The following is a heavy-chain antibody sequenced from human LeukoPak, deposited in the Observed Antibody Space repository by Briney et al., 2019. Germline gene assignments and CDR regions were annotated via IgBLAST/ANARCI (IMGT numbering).Heavy chain of an antibody. CDR1: GGSISSYY. V-gene: IGHV4-59*01. Sequence: SETLSLTCTVSGGSISSYYWSWIRQPPGKGLEWIGYIYYSGSTNYNPSLKSRVTISVDTSKNQFSLKLSSVTAADTAVYYCARDTATVTYSFDYWGQGTLVTVSS. J-gene: IGHJ4*02. D-gene: IGHD5-18*01. CDR3: ARDTATVTYSFDY. CDR2: IYYSGST.